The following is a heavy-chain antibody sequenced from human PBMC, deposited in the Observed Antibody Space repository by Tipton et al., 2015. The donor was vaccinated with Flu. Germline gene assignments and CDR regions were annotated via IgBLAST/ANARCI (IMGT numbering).Heavy chain of an antibody. Sequence: GLVKPSETLSLTCGVPGDSIRSSNYYWGWIRQPPGKGLEWIGNTFHSGNTYLNPSLKSRVTISIDTSKNQFSLKLSSVTAADTAVYYCARRDYSNYVSEPKNWFDVWGRGSLVNVSS. CDR2: TFHSGNT. CDR3: ARRDYSNYVSEPKNWFDV. CDR1: GDSIRSSNYY. D-gene: IGHD4-11*01. J-gene: IGHJ5*02. V-gene: IGHV4-39*07.